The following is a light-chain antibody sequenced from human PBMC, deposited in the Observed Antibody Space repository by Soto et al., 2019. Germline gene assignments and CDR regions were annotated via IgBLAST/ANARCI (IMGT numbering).Light chain of an antibody. V-gene: IGKV1-6*01. CDR2: AAS. Sequence: AIQMTQSPSSLSASGGDRVTVTCRASQGIRHYFGWYKQKPGNAPTLLIYAASSLQTGVPSRFIGSGSGIDFTLNFSSLQPEDFATYYCLQDCNCPPTFGGGTKVEIK. J-gene: IGKJ4*01. CDR3: LQDCNCPPT. CDR1: QGIRHY.